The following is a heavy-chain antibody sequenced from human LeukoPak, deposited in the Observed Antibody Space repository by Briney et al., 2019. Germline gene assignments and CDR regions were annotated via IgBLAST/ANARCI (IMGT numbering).Heavy chain of an antibody. CDR2: ISAYNGNT. V-gene: IGHV1-18*01. CDR3: ARGAFYGSGSYYSYFDY. Sequence: ASVKVSCKASGYTFTSYGISWVRQAPGQGLEWMGWISAYNGNTNYAQKLQGRVTTTTDTSTSTAYMELRSLRSDDTAVYYCARGAFYGSGSYYSYFDYWGQGTLVTVSS. J-gene: IGHJ4*02. D-gene: IGHD3-10*01. CDR1: GYTFTSYG.